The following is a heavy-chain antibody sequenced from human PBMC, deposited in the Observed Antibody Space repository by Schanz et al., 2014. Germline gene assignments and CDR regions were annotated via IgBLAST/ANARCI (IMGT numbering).Heavy chain of an antibody. Sequence: QVQLVQSGSEVKKPGASVKVSCKASGYTFAMYAMNWVRQAPGQGLEWMGWISAYNGNTNYAQKLQGRVTMTTDTSTSTAYMELRRLRSDDTAVYYCARVGALQGLAVAGFDYWGQGTLVTVSS. D-gene: IGHD6-19*01. V-gene: IGHV1-18*01. J-gene: IGHJ4*02. CDR3: ARVGALQGLAVAGFDY. CDR2: ISAYNGNT. CDR1: GYTFAMYA.